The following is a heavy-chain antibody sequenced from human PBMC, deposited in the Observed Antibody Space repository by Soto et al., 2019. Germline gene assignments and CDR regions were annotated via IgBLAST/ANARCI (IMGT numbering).Heavy chain of an antibody. D-gene: IGHD1-26*01. CDR3: ARGRENYSYFDY. Sequence: EVQLVESGGGLVQPGGSLRLSCAASGFTFSTYWMHWVRQTPGKGLVWVSRVNSDGYDTVYADSVKGRFTLSRDNAKNTVFLQMSSLRADDTAVYYCARGRENYSYFDYWGQGIVVTVSS. V-gene: IGHV3-74*01. CDR1: GFTFSTYW. CDR2: VNSDGYDT. J-gene: IGHJ4*02.